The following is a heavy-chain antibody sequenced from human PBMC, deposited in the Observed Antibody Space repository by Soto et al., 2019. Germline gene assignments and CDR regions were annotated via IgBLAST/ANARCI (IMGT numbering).Heavy chain of an antibody. CDR3: ARGGGSTVDY. Sequence: QVQLQESGPGLVKPSATLSLTCAVSGGSINGYYWSWIRQPAGKGLEWIGRIFFTGTTDYNASLKSRVTMSVDTSKTQFSLRMTSMTAADTAVYFCARGGGSTVDYWGQGTLVTVSS. J-gene: IGHJ4*02. CDR2: IFFTGTT. V-gene: IGHV4-4*07. CDR1: GGSINGYY. D-gene: IGHD2-2*01.